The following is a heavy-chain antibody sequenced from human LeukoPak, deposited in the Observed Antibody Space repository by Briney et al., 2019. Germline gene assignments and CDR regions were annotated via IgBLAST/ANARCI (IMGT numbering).Heavy chain of an antibody. J-gene: IGHJ4*02. CDR3: ARDSDYGDYVDY. D-gene: IGHD4-17*01. V-gene: IGHV4-61*02. CDR1: GGSISGGSHY. CDR2: VYTSGST. Sequence: SETLSLTCTVSGGSISGGSHYWSWIRQPAGKALEWIGRVYTSGSTDYNPSLKSRVAISVDTSKNQFSLKLSSVTAADTAVYYCARDSDYGDYVDYWGQGTLVTVSS.